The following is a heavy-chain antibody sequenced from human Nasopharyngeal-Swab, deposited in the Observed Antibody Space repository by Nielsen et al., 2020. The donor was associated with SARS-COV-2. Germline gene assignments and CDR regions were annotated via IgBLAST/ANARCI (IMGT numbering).Heavy chain of an antibody. J-gene: IGHJ6*02. Sequence: GESLKISCAASGFTFSSYGMHWVHQAPGKGLEWVAVIWYDGSNKYYADSVKGRFTISRDNSKNTLYLQMNSLRAEDTAVYYCAREGFSAARGYYYGMDVWGQGTTVTVSS. V-gene: IGHV3-33*01. CDR2: IWYDGSNK. CDR1: GFTFSSYG. CDR3: AREGFSAARGYYYGMDV. D-gene: IGHD2-15*01.